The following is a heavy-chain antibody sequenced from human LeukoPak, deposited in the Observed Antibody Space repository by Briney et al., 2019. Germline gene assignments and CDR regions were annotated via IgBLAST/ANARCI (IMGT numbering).Heavy chain of an antibody. CDR3: TSLMVRGVRVFDY. D-gene: IGHD3-10*01. J-gene: IGHJ4*02. Sequence: PGGSLRLSCAASGFTFSSYSMNWVRQAPGKGLEWVSSISSSSSYIYYADSVKGRFTISRDNAKNSLYLQMNSLKTEDTAVYYCTSLMVRGVRVFDYWGQGTLVTVSS. CDR1: GFTFSSYS. CDR2: ISSSSSYI. V-gene: IGHV3-21*04.